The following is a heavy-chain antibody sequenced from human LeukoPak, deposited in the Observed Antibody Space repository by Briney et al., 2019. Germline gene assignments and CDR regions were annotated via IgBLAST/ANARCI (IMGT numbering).Heavy chain of an antibody. J-gene: IGHJ4*02. D-gene: IGHD6-19*01. CDR2: FGTRSTSV. Sequence: GGSLRLSCTASGFTFSGYSMNWIRQAPGKGLEWVSSFGTRSTSVYHAGSVKGRFAISRDNANNSLYLQMNSPRAEDTAVYYCARDHGTSGWYGHYFDYWGQGILVTVSS. CDR1: GFTFSGYS. V-gene: IGHV3-21*01. CDR3: ARDHGTSGWYGHYFDY.